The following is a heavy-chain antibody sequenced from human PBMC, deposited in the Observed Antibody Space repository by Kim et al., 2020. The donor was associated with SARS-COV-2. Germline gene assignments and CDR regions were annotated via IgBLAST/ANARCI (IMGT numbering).Heavy chain of an antibody. Sequence: TLSLTCTVSGGSISSGGYYWSWIRQHPGKGLEWIGYIYYSGSTYYNPSLKSRVTISVDTSKNQFSLKLSSVTAADTAVYYCAKGAYSNYVFDYWGQGTLVTVSS. V-gene: IGHV4-31*03. D-gene: IGHD4-4*01. CDR2: IYYSGST. CDR1: GGSISSGGYY. CDR3: AKGAYSNYVFDY. J-gene: IGHJ4*02.